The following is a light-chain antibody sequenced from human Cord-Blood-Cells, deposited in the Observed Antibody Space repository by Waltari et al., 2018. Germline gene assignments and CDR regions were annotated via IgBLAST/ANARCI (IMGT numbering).Light chain of an antibody. V-gene: IGKV1-39*01. CDR3: QQSYSTPYP. CDR2: AAS. J-gene: IGKJ2*01. Sequence: DIQRTHSPSSLSASVGDSVTITCRASQIISSYLNWYQQKQGKAPKLLIYAASSLQSGGSLRFSGSGSVTDFTLTLSSLQPEDFANYYTQQSYSTPYPFGQGTKLEIK. CDR1: QIISSY.